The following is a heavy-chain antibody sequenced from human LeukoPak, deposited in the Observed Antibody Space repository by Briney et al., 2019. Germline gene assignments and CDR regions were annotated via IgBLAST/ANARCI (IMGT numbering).Heavy chain of an antibody. V-gene: IGHV4-59*08. D-gene: IGHD6-13*01. Sequence: SETLSLTCTVSGGSISSYYWSWIRQPPGKGLEWIGYIYYSGSTNYNPSLKSRVTISVDTSKNQFSLKLSSVTAADTAVYYCARHASATYSSSWYSVWGQGTLVTVSS. J-gene: IGHJ4*02. CDR2: IYYSGST. CDR3: ARHASATYSSSWYSV. CDR1: GGSISSYY.